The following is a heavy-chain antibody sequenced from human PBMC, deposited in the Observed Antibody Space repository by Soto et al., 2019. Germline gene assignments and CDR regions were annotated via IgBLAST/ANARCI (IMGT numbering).Heavy chain of an antibody. CDR2: ISSSGSTI. Sequence: PGGSLRLSCAASGFTFSSYGMHWVRQAPGKGLEWVSYISSSGSTIYYADSVKGRFTISRDNAKNSLYLQMNSLRAEDTAVYYCARSYGSGRLGYYYYGMDVWGQGTTVTVSS. CDR1: GFTFSSYG. J-gene: IGHJ6*02. V-gene: IGHV3-48*04. D-gene: IGHD3-10*01. CDR3: ARSYGSGRLGYYYYGMDV.